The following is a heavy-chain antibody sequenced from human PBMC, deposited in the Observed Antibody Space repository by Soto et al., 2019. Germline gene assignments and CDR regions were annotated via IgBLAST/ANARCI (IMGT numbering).Heavy chain of an antibody. D-gene: IGHD3-3*01. J-gene: IGHJ3*02. CDR1: GFTFSSYS. CDR3: ARDLGLFTIFGVVIIYPPGFDI. Sequence: EVQLVESGGGLVQPGGSLRLSCAASGFTFSSYSMNWVRQAPGKGLEWVSYISSSSSTIYYADSVKGRFTISRDNAKNSLYLQMNSLRDEDTVVYYCARDLGLFTIFGVVIIYPPGFDIWGQGPMVTVSS. V-gene: IGHV3-48*02. CDR2: ISSSSSTI.